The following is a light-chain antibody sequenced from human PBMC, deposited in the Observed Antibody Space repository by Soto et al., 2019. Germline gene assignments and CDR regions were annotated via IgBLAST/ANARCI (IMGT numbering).Light chain of an antibody. V-gene: IGLV2-14*01. CDR3: SSYTTSSTLV. CDR1: SGKLGNYNY. J-gene: IGLJ1*01. Sequence: QSLLTQPASLSYSPGQSLPISCTETSGKLGNYNYVSWYQRPPGKAPKLMIYAVSDRPSGVSIRFSGSKSGNTASLTISGLQAEDEADYYCSSYTTSSTLVFGTGTKVTV. CDR2: AVS.